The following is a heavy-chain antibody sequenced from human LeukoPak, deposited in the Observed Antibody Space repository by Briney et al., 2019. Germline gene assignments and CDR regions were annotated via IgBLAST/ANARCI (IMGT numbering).Heavy chain of an antibody. J-gene: IGHJ4*02. CDR2: ISYDGSNK. CDR1: GFTFSSYG. Sequence: QPGGSLRLSCAASGFTFSSYGMHWVRQAPGKGLEWVAVISYDGSNKYYADSVKGRFTISRDNSKNTLYLQMNSLRAEDTAVYYCARWGTVTNAGDYWGQGTLVTVSS. D-gene: IGHD4-17*01. CDR3: ARWGTVTNAGDY. V-gene: IGHV3-30*03.